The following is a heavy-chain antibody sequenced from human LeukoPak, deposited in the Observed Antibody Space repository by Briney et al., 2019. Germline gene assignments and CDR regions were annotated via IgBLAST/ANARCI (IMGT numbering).Heavy chain of an antibody. CDR2: IIPIFGTA. Sequence: SVKVSCKASGGTFSSYAISWVRQAPGQGLEWMGRIIPIFGTANYAQKFQGRVTITTDESTSTAYMELSSLRSEDTAVYYCAGDRHLDALDIWGQGTMVTVSS. D-gene: IGHD3-3*02. CDR3: AGDRHLDALDI. V-gene: IGHV1-69*05. CDR1: GGTFSSYA. J-gene: IGHJ3*02.